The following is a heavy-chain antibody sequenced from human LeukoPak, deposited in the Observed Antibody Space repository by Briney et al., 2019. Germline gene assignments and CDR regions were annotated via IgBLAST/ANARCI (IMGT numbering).Heavy chain of an antibody. CDR3: ARDVSHAFDV. J-gene: IGHJ3*01. Sequence: ASVKVSCKASGYIFTKYGISWVRQAPGQGLEWMGWISTYKGNTNYAQKFQGRVTMTTDTFTNTAYMEVRSLRSGDTAVYYCARDVSHAFDVWGQGTVVTVSS. V-gene: IGHV1-18*01. CDR2: ISTYKGNT. CDR1: GYIFTKYG. D-gene: IGHD2-8*01.